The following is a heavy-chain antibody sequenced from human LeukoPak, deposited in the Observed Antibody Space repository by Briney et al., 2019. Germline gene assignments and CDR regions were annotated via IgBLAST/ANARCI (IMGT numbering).Heavy chain of an antibody. V-gene: IGHV3-21*04. Sequence: GVSLRLSCAPSGFTLRCYNMNWVRQAPGKGLEWVSHISSSSTYIYYTDSVKGRFTIPREHYKHTLYLQMNTQRAEDTAVYSCARGGSYLNAFDIWGQGRMVTVSS. D-gene: IGHD1-26*01. J-gene: IGHJ3*02. CDR1: GFTLRCYN. CDR2: ISSSSTYI. CDR3: ARGGSYLNAFDI.